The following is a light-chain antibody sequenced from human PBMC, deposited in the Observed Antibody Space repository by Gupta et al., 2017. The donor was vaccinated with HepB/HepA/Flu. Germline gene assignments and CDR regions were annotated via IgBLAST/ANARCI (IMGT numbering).Light chain of an antibody. CDR1: SSDVGPYNY. V-gene: IGLV2-14*03. Sequence: QSALPQPASVSGSPGQSITIACTGPSSDVGPYNYVSWYQQHPGKAPKLMIYDVSNRPSGVSNRFSGSKSGNTASLTISGLQAEDEADYYCTSYTTSNSLVVFGGGTKLTVL. J-gene: IGLJ2*01. CDR2: DVS. CDR3: TSYTTSNSLVV.